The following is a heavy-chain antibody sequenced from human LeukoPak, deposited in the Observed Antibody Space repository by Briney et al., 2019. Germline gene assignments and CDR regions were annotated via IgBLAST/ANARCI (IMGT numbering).Heavy chain of an antibody. CDR1: GGTFSSYA. V-gene: IGHV1-69*13. Sequence: SVTVSFKASGGTFSSYAISWVRQAPGQGLEWMGGIIPIFGTANYAQKFQGRVTITADESTSTAYMELSSLRSEDTAVYYCAREKYYGSGSYDYYYYGMDVWGQGTTVTVSS. CDR2: IIPIFGTA. CDR3: AREKYYGSGSYDYYYYGMDV. J-gene: IGHJ6*02. D-gene: IGHD3-10*01.